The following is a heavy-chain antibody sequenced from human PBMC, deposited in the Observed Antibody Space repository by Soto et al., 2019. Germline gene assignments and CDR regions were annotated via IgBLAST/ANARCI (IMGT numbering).Heavy chain of an antibody. D-gene: IGHD3-3*01. CDR2: IIPIYDSP. CDR3: AASTFLSGASGYFHLDF. J-gene: IGHJ4*02. V-gene: IGHV1-69*06. CDR1: GDTFNNYA. Sequence: QVHLVQSGTEVKKPGSSVKVSCKASGDTFNNYAISWVRQAPGQGLQWMGGIIPIYDSPSYAQGSHNRVTITAVRSTSTAHLELNGLTSEDTAVYYCAASTFLSGASGYFHLDFWGQGTLVTVSS.